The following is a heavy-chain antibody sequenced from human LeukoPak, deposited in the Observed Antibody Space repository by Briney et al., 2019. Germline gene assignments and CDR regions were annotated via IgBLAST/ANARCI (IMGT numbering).Heavy chain of an antibody. CDR3: ARLRTGGQYYFDY. CDR2: IYPSGYT. V-gene: IGHV4-4*07. J-gene: IGHJ4*02. Sequence: SETLSLTCTVSRGSLSSYYWSWIRQPAGKGLEWIGRIYPSGYTNHNPSLKSRVTMSVDTSKNQFSLKLSSVTAADTAVFYCARLRTGGQYYFDYWGQGTLVTVSS. D-gene: IGHD3-16*01. CDR1: RGSLSSYY.